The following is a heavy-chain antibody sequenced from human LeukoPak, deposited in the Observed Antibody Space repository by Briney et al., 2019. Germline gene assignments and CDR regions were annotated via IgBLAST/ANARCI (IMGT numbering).Heavy chain of an antibody. CDR3: ARGGYSSGWYGWDYYYYMDV. Sequence: SVKVSCKASVCTFSSYAISWVRQAPGQGLEWMGGIIPIFGTANYAQKLQGRVTMTTDTSTSTAYMELRSLRSDDTAVYYCARGGYSSGWYGWDYYYYMDVWGKGTTVTVSS. CDR2: IIPIFGTA. V-gene: IGHV1-69*05. D-gene: IGHD6-19*01. CDR1: VCTFSSYA. J-gene: IGHJ6*03.